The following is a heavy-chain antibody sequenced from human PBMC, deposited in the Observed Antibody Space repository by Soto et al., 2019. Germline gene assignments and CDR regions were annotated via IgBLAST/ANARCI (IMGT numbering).Heavy chain of an antibody. CDR3: ARGRTIFDF. CDR2: INHSGST. CDR1: GGSFSGYY. J-gene: IGHJ4*02. Sequence: MSLTCAVYGGSFSGYYWSWLSQPPGKGLEWIGEINHSGSTNYNPSLKSRVTISVDTSKNQFSRKLSSVTAADTAVYYCARGRTIFDFWGQGTLVTVS. V-gene: IGHV4-34*01.